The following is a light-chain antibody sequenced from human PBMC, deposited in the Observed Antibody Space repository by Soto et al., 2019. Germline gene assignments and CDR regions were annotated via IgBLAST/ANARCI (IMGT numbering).Light chain of an antibody. Sequence: QSALTQPASVSGSPGQSITISCTGTSSDVGGYNYVSWYQQHPGKAPKLMIYDVSNRPSGVSNRFSGSKSGNTASLTTSGLQAEDEADYYCSSYTSSSTPHVVFGGGTKLTVL. CDR1: SSDVGGYNY. CDR3: SSYTSSSTPHVV. V-gene: IGLV2-14*01. J-gene: IGLJ2*01. CDR2: DVS.